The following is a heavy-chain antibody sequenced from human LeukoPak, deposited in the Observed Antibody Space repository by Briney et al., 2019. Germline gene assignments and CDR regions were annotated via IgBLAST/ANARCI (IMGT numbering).Heavy chain of an antibody. CDR3: ARDLLGYYGSGSYYEGP. D-gene: IGHD3-10*01. V-gene: IGHV1-18*01. CDR1: GYTFTSYG. J-gene: IGHJ5*02. CDR2: ISAYNGNT. Sequence: ASVKVSCKASGYTFTSYGISWARQAPGQGLEWMGWISAYNGNTNYAQKLQGRVTMTTDTSTSTAYMELRSLRSDDTAVYYCARDLLGYYGSGSYYEGPWGQGTLVTVSS.